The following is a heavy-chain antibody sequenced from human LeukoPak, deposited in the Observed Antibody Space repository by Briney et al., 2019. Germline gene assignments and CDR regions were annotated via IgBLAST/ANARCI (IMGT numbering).Heavy chain of an antibody. Sequence: PGGSLRLSCAASGFAFSNYAMSWVRRAPGKGLECVSVISGRGDSSYYADSVKGRFTISRDNFKNTVFLQMNSLRGEYTAVYFCAKGHSDYGTGFDQWGQGTLVTVSS. V-gene: IGHV3-23*01. D-gene: IGHD4-17*01. CDR2: ISGRGDSS. CDR1: GFAFSNYA. CDR3: AKGHSDYGTGFDQ. J-gene: IGHJ4*02.